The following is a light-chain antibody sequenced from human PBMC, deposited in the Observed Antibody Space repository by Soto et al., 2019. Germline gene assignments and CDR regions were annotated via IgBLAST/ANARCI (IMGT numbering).Light chain of an antibody. Sequence: IQMTQSHSTLSGSVGDTVTITSRASQTISCWLAWYQQKPGKAPKPLIYNASTLKSGVPSRFSGSGSGTEFTLTISSLQPEDVATYYCQHYNSYSEPFGQGTKVELK. V-gene: IGKV1-5*03. J-gene: IGKJ1*01. CDR3: QHYNSYSEP. CDR2: NAS. CDR1: QTISCW.